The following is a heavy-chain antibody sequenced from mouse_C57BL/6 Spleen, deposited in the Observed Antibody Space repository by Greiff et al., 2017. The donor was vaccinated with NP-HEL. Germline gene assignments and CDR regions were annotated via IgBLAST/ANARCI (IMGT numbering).Heavy chain of an antibody. V-gene: IGHV1-81*01. J-gene: IGHJ2*01. Sequence: QVQLQQSGAELARPGASVKLSCKASGYTFTSYGISWVKQRTGQGLEWIGEIYPRSGNTYYNEKFKGKATLTADKSSSTAYMELRSLTSEDSAVYFCARRRADDYDVYFDYWGQGTTLTVSS. CDR2: IYPRSGNT. CDR3: ARRRADDYDVYFDY. CDR1: GYTFTSYG. D-gene: IGHD2-4*01.